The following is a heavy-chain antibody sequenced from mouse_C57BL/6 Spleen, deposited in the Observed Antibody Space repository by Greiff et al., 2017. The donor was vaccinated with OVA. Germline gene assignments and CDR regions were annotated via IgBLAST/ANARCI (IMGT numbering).Heavy chain of an antibody. J-gene: IGHJ3*01. CDR2: ISYDGSN. V-gene: IGHV3-6*01. CDR1: GYSITSGYY. D-gene: IGHD2-2*01. CDR3: AIDGYEGFAY. Sequence: ESGPGLVKPSQSLSLTCSVTGYSITSGYYWNWIRQFPGNKLEWMGYISYDGSNNYNPSLKNRISITRDTSKNQFFLKLNSVTTEDTATYYCAIDGYEGFAYWGQGTLVTVSA.